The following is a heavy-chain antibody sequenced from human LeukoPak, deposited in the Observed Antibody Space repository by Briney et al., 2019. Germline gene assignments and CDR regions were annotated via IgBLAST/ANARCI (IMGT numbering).Heavy chain of an antibody. V-gene: IGHV4-39*07. CDR2: IYYSGST. CDR1: GGSISSSSYY. D-gene: IGHD3-3*01. J-gene: IGHJ4*02. Sequence: SETLSLTCTVSGGSISSSSYYWGWIRQPPGKGLEWIGSIYYSGSTYYNPSLKSRVTISVDTSKNQFSLKLSSVTAADTAVYYCARDPYYDFWSGSSLGNGYFDYWGQGTLVTVSS. CDR3: ARDPYYDFWSGSSLGNGYFDY.